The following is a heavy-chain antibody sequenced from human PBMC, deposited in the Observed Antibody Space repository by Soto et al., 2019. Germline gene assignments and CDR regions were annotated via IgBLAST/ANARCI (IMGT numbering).Heavy chain of an antibody. D-gene: IGHD3-10*01. CDR1: GYTFTSYG. CDR3: ARDRRYYGSGSYTIKGDAFDI. V-gene: IGHV1-18*01. J-gene: IGHJ3*02. Sequence: QVQLVQSGAEVKKPGASVKVSCKASGYTFTSYGISWVRQAPGQGLEWMGWISAYNGNTNYAQKLQGRVTMTTDTSTSTAYMELRSLRSDDTAVYYCARDRRYYGSGSYTIKGDAFDIWGQGTMVTVSS. CDR2: ISAYNGNT.